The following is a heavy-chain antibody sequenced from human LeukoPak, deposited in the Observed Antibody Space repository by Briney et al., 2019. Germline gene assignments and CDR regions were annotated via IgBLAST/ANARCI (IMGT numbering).Heavy chain of an antibody. V-gene: IGHV3-21*01. Sequence: GGSLRLSCAASGXTFSSYSMNWVRQAPGKGLEWVSSVSSSSSYIYYADSVKGRFTISRDNAKNSLYLQMNSPRAEYTAVYYCARQTMVRATQVEWFDPWGQGTLVTVSS. CDR1: GXTFSSYS. CDR3: ARQTMVRATQVEWFDP. CDR2: VSSSSSYI. J-gene: IGHJ5*02. D-gene: IGHD3-10*01.